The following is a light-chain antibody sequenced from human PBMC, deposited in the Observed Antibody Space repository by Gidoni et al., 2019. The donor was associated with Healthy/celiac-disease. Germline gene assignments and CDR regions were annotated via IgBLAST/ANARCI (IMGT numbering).Light chain of an antibody. CDR1: QSVSSN. CDR3: QQYNNWLT. V-gene: IGKV3-15*01. Sequence: EIVMTQSPATLSVSPGERATLSCRASQSVSSNLAWYQQKPGQPPSLLIYGASTRATRIPARFSGSGSGTEFPPTISSLQSEDFAVYYCQQYNNWLTFGGGTKVEIK. J-gene: IGKJ4*01. CDR2: GAS.